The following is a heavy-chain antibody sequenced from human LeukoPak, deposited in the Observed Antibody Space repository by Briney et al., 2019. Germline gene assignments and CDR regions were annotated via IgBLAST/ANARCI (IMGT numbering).Heavy chain of an antibody. CDR3: ARVMLSSSSSYYYYYGMDV. J-gene: IGHJ6*02. CDR2: IIPILGIA. CDR1: VGTFSSYA. Sequence: GSSVKVSCKASVGTFSSYAISWVRQAPGQGLEWMGRIIPILGIANYAQKFQGRVTITADKSTSTAYMELSSLRSEDTAVYYCARVMLSSSSSYYYYYGMDVWGQGTTVTVSS. D-gene: IGHD6-6*01. V-gene: IGHV1-69*04.